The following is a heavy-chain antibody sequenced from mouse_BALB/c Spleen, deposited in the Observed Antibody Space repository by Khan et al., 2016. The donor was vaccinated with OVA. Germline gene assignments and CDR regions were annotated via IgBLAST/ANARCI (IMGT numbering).Heavy chain of an antibody. CDR2: IDPFNGGT. D-gene: IGHD1-3*01. CDR1: GYSFTSYY. CDR3: IRLGLNSWFAY. Sequence: VQLKQSGPELMKPGASVKISCKASGYSFTSYYMHWVKQSHGKSLEWIGYIDPFNGGTNYNQKFKGKATLTVDKSSSTAYIHISTLTSEDSAVYYCIRLGLNSWFAYWGQGTLVTDSA. V-gene: IGHV1S135*01. J-gene: IGHJ3*01.